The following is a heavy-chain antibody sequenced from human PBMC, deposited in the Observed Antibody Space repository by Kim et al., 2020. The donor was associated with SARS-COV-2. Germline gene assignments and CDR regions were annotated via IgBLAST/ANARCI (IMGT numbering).Heavy chain of an antibody. CDR1: GFTFSSYA. Sequence: GGSLRLSCAVSGFTFSSYALAWVRQAPGKGLEWVSVSSGSGDTTIYADSVKGRLTISRDNSKNTMYLQLSGLRAEDTAVYYCAKFPSQSGNYQTFDHWGQGTLVAVSS. J-gene: IGHJ4*02. V-gene: IGHV3-23*01. D-gene: IGHD3-10*01. CDR2: SSGSGDTT. CDR3: AKFPSQSGNYQTFDH.